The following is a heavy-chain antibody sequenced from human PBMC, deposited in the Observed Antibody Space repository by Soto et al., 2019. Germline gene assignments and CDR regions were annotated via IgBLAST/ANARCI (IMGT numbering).Heavy chain of an antibody. J-gene: IGHJ6*02. D-gene: IGHD3-3*01. Sequence: PSETLSLTCTVSGGSISSSSYYWGWIRQPPGKGLEWIGSIYYSGSTYYNPSLKSRVTISVDTSKNQFSLKLSSVTAADTAVYYCARERLRFLEWLSHYYYYGMDVWGQGTTVTVSS. CDR2: IYYSGST. V-gene: IGHV4-39*01. CDR3: ARERLRFLEWLSHYYYYGMDV. CDR1: GGSISSSSYY.